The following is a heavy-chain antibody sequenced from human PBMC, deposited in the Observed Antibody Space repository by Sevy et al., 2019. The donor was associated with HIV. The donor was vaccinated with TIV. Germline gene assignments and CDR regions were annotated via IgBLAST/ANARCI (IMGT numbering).Heavy chain of an antibody. CDR2: IYYSGNT. V-gene: IGHV4-39*02. Sequence: SETLSLTCTVSDASINTINYYWGWIRQPPGKGLEWIASIYYSGNTYHNPSLESRVTISVDTSKNQFSLKLNSVTAADTAVYYCVRDRLQRIPEAADFDYWGQGTLVTVSS. CDR1: DASINTINYY. D-gene: IGHD6-19*01. J-gene: IGHJ4*02. CDR3: VRDRLQRIPEAADFDY.